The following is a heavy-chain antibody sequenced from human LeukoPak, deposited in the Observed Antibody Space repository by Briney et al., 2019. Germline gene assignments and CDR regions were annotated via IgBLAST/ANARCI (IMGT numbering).Heavy chain of an antibody. CDR3: ARVSGSSGWYADWLDP. Sequence: GGSLRLSCAASGFTFSSYSMSWVRQAPGKGLGWVANIKQDGSEKSYVDSVKGRFTISRDNAKNSLCLQMNSLRAEDTAVCFCARVSGSSGWYADWLDPWGQGTLITVSS. V-gene: IGHV3-7*01. J-gene: IGHJ5*02. CDR1: GFTFSSYS. D-gene: IGHD6-19*01. CDR2: IKQDGSEK.